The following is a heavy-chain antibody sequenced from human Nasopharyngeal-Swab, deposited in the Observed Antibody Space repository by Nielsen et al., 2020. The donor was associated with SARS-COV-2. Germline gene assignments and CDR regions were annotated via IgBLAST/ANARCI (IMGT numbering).Heavy chain of an antibody. CDR3: ARDQRVGQWRLPGY. V-gene: IGHV1-18*04. J-gene: IGHJ4*02. D-gene: IGHD6-19*01. Sequence: ASVKVSCTASGYTFTSYGISWVRQAPGQGLEWMGWISAYNGNTNYAQKLQGRVTMTTDTSTSTSYMELRSLRSDDTAVYYCARDQRVGQWRLPGYWGQGTLVTVSS. CDR2: ISAYNGNT. CDR1: GYTFTSYG.